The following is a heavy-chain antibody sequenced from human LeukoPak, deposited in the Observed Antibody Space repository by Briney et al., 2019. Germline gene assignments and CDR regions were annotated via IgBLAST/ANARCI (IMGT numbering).Heavy chain of an antibody. V-gene: IGHV1-8*01. CDR1: GYTFTSYD. Sequence: ASVKVSCKASGYTFTSYDINWVRQATGQGLEWMGWMNPNSGNTGYAQKFQGRVTITADKSTSTAYMELSSLRSEDTAVYYCARDGEKWDWGQGTLVTVSS. CDR3: ARDGEKWD. CDR2: MNPNSGNT. J-gene: IGHJ4*02. D-gene: IGHD3-10*01.